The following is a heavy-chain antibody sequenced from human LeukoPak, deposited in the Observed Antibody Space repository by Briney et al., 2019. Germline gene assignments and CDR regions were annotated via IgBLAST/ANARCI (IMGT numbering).Heavy chain of an antibody. CDR3: ASLAFDY. V-gene: IGHV3-53*01. CDR1: GFTVISNY. Sequence: GGSLRLSCAASGFTVISNYMSWVRQAPGKGLEWVSVMYSGGSTYYADSVKGRFTISRDNAKNSLYLQMNSLRAEDTAVYYCASLAFDYWGQGTLVTVSS. J-gene: IGHJ4*02. CDR2: MYSGGST.